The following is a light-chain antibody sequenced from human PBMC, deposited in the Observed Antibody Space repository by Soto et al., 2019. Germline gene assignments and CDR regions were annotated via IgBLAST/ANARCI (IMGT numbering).Light chain of an antibody. V-gene: IGKV3-20*01. CDR2: GAS. Sequence: EIGLTQSPGTLAFSPGERATLSCRASRSVTSRYLAWYQQKPGQAPRLLIYGASNRATGIPERFSGSGSGTDFTLTISSLEPEDFAVYYCQQYGTSPITFGQGTRLEIK. CDR3: QQYGTSPIT. CDR1: RSVTSRY. J-gene: IGKJ5*01.